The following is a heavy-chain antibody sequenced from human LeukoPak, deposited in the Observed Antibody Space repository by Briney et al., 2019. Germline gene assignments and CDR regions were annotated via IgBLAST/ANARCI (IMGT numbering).Heavy chain of an antibody. V-gene: IGHV1-69*01. J-gene: IGHJ3*02. CDR3: ASSVGYSYVDAFDI. D-gene: IGHD5-18*01. Sequence: SVKVSCKASGGTLSSYAISWVRQAPGQGLEWMGGIIPIFGTANYAQKFQGRVTITADESTSTAYMELSSLRSEDTAVYYCASSVGYSYVDAFDIWGQGTMVTVSS. CDR1: GGTLSSYA. CDR2: IIPIFGTA.